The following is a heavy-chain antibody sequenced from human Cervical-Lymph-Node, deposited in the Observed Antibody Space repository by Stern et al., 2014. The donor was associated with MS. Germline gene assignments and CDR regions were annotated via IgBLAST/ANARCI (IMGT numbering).Heavy chain of an antibody. CDR3: ARGGVIYTQDRNGFDV. J-gene: IGHJ3*01. CDR1: GGSIRSGGSS. D-gene: IGHD2-21*01. V-gene: IGHV4-30-2*01. CDR2: IYHSGST. Sequence: VQLVESGSGQAKPSQTLSLTCAVSGGSIRSGGSSWNWIRQPPGKGLGWIGFIYHSGSTYYNPSLKGRVFISVDTSKNHFALNLRSVTAADTAVYYCARGGVIYTQDRNGFDVWGQGTMVTVSS.